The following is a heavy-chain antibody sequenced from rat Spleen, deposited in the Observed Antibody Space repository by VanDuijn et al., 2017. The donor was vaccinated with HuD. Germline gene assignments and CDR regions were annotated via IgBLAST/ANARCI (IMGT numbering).Heavy chain of an antibody. CDR3: ARDKGSLYVMDA. CDR2: IWDTGGT. Sequence: QVQLKESGPGLVQPSQTLSLTCTVAGFSLTSYNVHWVRQPPGKGLEWMGVIWDTGGTRYNSALKSRLSISKDTAKSQVFLKMNSLQTENTAPYYCARDKGSLYVMDAWGQGASVTVSS. J-gene: IGHJ4*01. D-gene: IGHD5-1*01. CDR1: GFSLTSYN. V-gene: IGHV2-41*01.